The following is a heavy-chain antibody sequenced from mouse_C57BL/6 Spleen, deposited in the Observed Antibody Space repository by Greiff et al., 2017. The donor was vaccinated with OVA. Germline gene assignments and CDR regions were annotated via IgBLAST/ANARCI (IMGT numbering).Heavy chain of an antibody. CDR1: GYTFTSYW. J-gene: IGHJ4*01. CDR2: INPSNGGT. CDR3: ARYGYDDNYYAMDY. V-gene: IGHV1-53*01. D-gene: IGHD2-2*01. Sequence: QVQLQQPGTELVKPGASVKLSCKASGYTFTSYWLHWVKQRPGQGLEWIGNINPSNGGTNYNEKFKRKATLPVAKSSSTAYMQLSSLTSEDAAVYYCARYGYDDNYYAMDYWGQGTSVTVSS.